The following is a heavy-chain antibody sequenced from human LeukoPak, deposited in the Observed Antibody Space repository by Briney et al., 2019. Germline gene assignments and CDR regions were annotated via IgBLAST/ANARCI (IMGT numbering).Heavy chain of an antibody. CDR2: IYYSGST. J-gene: IGHJ4*02. CDR1: GGSISSYY. CDR3: ARDLEYYFDY. V-gene: IGHV4-59*12. Sequence: SETLSLTCTVSGGSISSYYWSWIRQPPGKGLEWIGYIYYSGSTNYNPSLKSRVTISVDTSKNQFSLQLNSVTPEDTAVYYCARDLEYYFDYWGQGTLVTVSS.